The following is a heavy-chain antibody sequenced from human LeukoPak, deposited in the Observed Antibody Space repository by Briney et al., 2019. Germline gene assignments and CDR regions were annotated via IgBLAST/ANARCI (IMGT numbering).Heavy chain of an antibody. Sequence: PGGSLRLSCSASGFTISNCWMTWVRQAPGKGLEWVANMNQDGSRIYYVDSVKGRFTISRDNAKNSLHLQMNSLRAEDTAVYYCARALTYYGSGRPYFDYWGQGTLVTVSS. D-gene: IGHD3-10*01. J-gene: IGHJ4*02. CDR3: ARALTYYGSGRPYFDY. CDR2: MNQDGSRI. V-gene: IGHV3-7*02. CDR1: GFTISNCW.